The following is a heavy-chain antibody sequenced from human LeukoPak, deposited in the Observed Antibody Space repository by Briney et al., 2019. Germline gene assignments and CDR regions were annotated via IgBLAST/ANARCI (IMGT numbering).Heavy chain of an antibody. CDR3: ATAPGYWATAPFDY. CDR1: GFTFFNAW. V-gene: IGHV3-15*01. CDR2: IRSKTDGGTS. J-gene: IGHJ4*02. D-gene: IGHD3-22*01. Sequence: GGSLRLSCAASGFTFFNAWMNWVRQTPGKGLEWVGRIRSKTDGGTSDYAASVKSRFTISRDYSKNTVYLQMTSLTAEDTAVYYCATAPGYWATAPFDYWGQGTLVTVSS.